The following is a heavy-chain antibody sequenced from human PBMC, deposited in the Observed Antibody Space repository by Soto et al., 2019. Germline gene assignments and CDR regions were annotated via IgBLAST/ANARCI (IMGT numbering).Heavy chain of an antibody. D-gene: IGHD3-10*01. CDR2: IDGSGTTK. Sequence: EVQLLESGGGLVQPGGSLRLSCGVSGFTFNDFEMNWVRQAPGKGLEWLAYIDGSGTTKKYADSVRGRFTISRDNPNNSLFLQMSSLSAADTAIYYCARGFGQFNYWGQGTLVSGSS. V-gene: IGHV3-48*03. J-gene: IGHJ4*02. CDR3: ARGFGQFNY. CDR1: GFTFNDFE.